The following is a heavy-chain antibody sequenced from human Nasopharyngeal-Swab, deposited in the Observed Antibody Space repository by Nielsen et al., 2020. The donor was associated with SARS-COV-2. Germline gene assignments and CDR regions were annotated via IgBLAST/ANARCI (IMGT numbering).Heavy chain of an antibody. CDR2: ISYDGSNK. CDR1: GFTFSSYA. CDR3: ARDGRRIQNGMDV. Sequence: GESLKISCAASGFTFSSYAMRWVRQAPGKGLEWVAVISYDGSNKYYADSVKGRFTISRDNSKNTLYLQMNSLRAEDTAVYYCARDGRRIQNGMDVWGQGTTVTVSS. D-gene: IGHD5-18*01. J-gene: IGHJ6*02. V-gene: IGHV3-30-3*01.